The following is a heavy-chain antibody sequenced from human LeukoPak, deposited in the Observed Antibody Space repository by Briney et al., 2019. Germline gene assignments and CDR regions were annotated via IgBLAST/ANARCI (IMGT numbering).Heavy chain of an antibody. CDR2: INPSGGST. Sequence: ASVKVSCKASGYTFTSYYMHWVRQAPGQGLEWMGIINPSGGSTNYAQKFQGRVTMTRDTSISTAYMELSRLRSDDTAVYYCARDKATTKGDYWGQGTLVTVSS. V-gene: IGHV1-2*02. CDR1: GYTFTSYY. CDR3: ARDKATTKGDY. D-gene: IGHD5-12*01. J-gene: IGHJ4*02.